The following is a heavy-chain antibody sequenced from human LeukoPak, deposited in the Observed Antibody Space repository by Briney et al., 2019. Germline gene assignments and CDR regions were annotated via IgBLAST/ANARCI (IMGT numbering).Heavy chain of an antibody. V-gene: IGHV4-61*02. CDR3: ARKCCKYDFWSGSSYMDV. CDR2: IYASGST. CDR1: GGSISSGTYY. D-gene: IGHD3-3*01. J-gene: IGHJ6*03. Sequence: SETLSLTCTVSGGSISSGTYYWSWIRQPAGKGLEWIGRIYASGSTNYNPSLKSRVTISVDTSKNQFSLKLSSVTAADTAVYYCARKCCKYDFWSGSSYMDVWGKGTTVTVSS.